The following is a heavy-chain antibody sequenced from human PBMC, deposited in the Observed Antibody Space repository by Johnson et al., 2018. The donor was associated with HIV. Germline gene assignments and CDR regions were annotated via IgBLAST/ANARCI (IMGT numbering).Heavy chain of an antibody. V-gene: IGHV3-7*02. CDR2: IKQDGSEK. J-gene: IGHJ3*02. D-gene: IGHD6-6*01. CDR1: GFTFSSYW. Sequence: VQLVESGGGVVRPGGSLRLSCAASGFTFSSYWMSWVRPAPGKGLEWVANIKQDGSEKYYVDSVKGRFTISRDNAKNSLYLQMNSLRAEDTAVYYCAYSSSPLSGDAFDIWGQGTMVTVSS. CDR3: AYSSSPLSGDAFDI.